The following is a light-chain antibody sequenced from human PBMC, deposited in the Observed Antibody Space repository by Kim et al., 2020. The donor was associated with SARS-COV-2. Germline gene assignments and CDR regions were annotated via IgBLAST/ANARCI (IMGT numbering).Light chain of an antibody. CDR2: KAS. CDR1: QSISSW. V-gene: IGKV1-5*03. Sequence: SVGDRVTITCRASQSISSWLAWYQQKPGKAPKLLIYKASSLESGVPSRFSGSGSGTKFTLTISSLQPDDFATYYCQQYNSYSFLTFGGGTKVDIK. CDR3: QQYNSYSFLT. J-gene: IGKJ4*01.